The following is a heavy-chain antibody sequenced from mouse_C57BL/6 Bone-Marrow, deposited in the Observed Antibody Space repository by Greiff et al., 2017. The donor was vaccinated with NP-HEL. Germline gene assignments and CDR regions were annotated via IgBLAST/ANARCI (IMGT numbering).Heavy chain of an antibody. V-gene: IGHV1-50*01. D-gene: IGHD2-1*01. CDR1: GYTFTSYW. Sequence: QVQLQQPGAELVKPGASVKLSCKASGYTFTSYWMQWVKQRPGQGLEWIGEIDPSDSYTKYNQKFKGKATLTVDTSSSTAYLPLSSLTSEDSAVYDCASSDLLGDAMAYWGQGTAVTVSS. CDR3: ASSDLLGDAMAY. J-gene: IGHJ4*01. CDR2: IDPSDSYT.